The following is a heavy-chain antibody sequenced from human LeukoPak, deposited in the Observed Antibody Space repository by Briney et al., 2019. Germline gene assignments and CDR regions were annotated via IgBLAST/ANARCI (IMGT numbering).Heavy chain of an antibody. Sequence: ASVKVSCKASGYTFTSYYMHWVRQAPGQGLEWMGIINPSGGSTSYAQKFQGRVTMTRDMSTSTVYMELSSLRSEDTAVYYCARVSVGATMLAYFDYWGQGTLVTVSS. J-gene: IGHJ4*02. CDR1: GYTFTSYY. CDR2: INPSGGST. D-gene: IGHD1-26*01. CDR3: ARVSVGATMLAYFDY. V-gene: IGHV1-46*01.